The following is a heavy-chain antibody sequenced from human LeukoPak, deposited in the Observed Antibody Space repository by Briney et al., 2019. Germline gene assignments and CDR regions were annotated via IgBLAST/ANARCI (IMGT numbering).Heavy chain of an antibody. V-gene: IGHV4-39*07. J-gene: IGHJ3*02. Sequence: GSLRLSCAASGFTVSSNYMSWVRQAPGKGLEWIGSIYYSGSTYYNPSLKSRVTISVDTSKNQFSLKLSSVTAADTAVYYCARDGKGSGSYVDAFDIWGQGTMVTVSS. CDR3: ARDGKGSGSYVDAFDI. D-gene: IGHD3-10*01. CDR2: IYYSGST. CDR1: GFTVSSNY.